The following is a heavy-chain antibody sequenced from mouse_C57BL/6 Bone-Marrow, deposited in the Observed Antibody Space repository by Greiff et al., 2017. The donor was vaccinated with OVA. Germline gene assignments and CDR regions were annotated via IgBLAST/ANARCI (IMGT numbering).Heavy chain of an antibody. Sequence: VQLVESGAELVRPGTSVKMSCKASGYTFTNYWIGWAKQRPGHGLEWIGDIYPGGGYTNYNEKFKGKATLTADKSSSTAYMQFSGLTSEDSAIYYCARVEFYPWYFDVWGTGTTVTVSS. CDR1: GYTFTNYW. D-gene: IGHD2-1*01. CDR2: IYPGGGYT. V-gene: IGHV1-63*01. CDR3: ARVEFYPWYFDV. J-gene: IGHJ1*03.